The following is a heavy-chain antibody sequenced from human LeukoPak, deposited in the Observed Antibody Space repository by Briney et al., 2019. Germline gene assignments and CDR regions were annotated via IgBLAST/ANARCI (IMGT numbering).Heavy chain of an antibody. J-gene: IGHJ4*02. CDR3: ARVACGSGSYQDY. CDR2: ISSSSSYI. CDR1: GFTFSSYS. Sequence: PGGSLRLSCAASGFTFSSYSMNWVRQAPGKGLEWVSSISSSSSYIYYADSVKGRFTISRDNAKNSLYLQMNSLRAEDTAVYYCARVACGSGSYQDYWGQGTLVTVSS. V-gene: IGHV3-21*01. D-gene: IGHD3-10*01.